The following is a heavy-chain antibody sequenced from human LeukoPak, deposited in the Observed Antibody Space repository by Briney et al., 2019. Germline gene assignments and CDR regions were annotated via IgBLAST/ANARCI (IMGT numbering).Heavy chain of an antibody. CDR3: ARARNYYDSSDYYYEGDAFDI. Sequence: SETLSLTCTVSGGSISSYHWSWIRQPPGKGLECIGFIYYSGSTNYNPSLTSRGTISVDTSKNQCSLKLISVTAADTAVYYCARARNYYDSSDYYYEGDAFDIWGQGTMVTVSS. D-gene: IGHD3-22*01. J-gene: IGHJ3*02. CDR1: GGSISSYH. CDR2: IYYSGST. V-gene: IGHV4-59*01.